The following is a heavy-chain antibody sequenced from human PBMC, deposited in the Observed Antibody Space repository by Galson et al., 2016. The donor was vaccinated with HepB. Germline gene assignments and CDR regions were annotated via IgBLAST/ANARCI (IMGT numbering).Heavy chain of an antibody. CDR3: ARNENYDFWNYLDF. J-gene: IGHJ6*02. CDR1: GFSFRDYG. Sequence: SLRLSCAASGFSFRDYGMHWARQAPGRGLEWVSSISSSSTYIYYADSVKGRFTISRDNAKNSLYLQMNSLRAEDTAVYYCARNENYDFWNYLDFWGQGTTVTVSS. CDR2: ISSSSTYI. V-gene: IGHV3-21*01. D-gene: IGHD3-3*01.